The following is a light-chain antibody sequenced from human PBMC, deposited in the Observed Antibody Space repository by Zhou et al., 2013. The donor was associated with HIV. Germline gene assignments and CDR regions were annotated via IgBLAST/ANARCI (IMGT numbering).Light chain of an antibody. V-gene: IGKV1-33*01. CDR3: QQLNSYPLT. CDR2: DAS. CDR1: EDISIY. Sequence: DIQMTQSPSSLSASVGDRVTITCQASEDISIYLNWYQQKPGKAPKLLIYDASNLEAGVPSRFSGSGSGTEFTLTISCLQSEDFATYYCQQLNSYPLTFGGGTKVEIK. J-gene: IGKJ4*01.